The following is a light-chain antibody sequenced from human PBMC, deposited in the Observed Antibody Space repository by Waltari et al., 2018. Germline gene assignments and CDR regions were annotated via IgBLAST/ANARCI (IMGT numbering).Light chain of an antibody. Sequence: QSALTQSASVSGSPGQSITISCIGTSSDIGGYDFVPWYQHHPGKAPKLVIYGVTKRPSGVSNRCSGSKSGNTASLTISGLQAEDEADYYCNSYTTGSTWVFGGGTKLTVL. CDR1: SSDIGGYDF. J-gene: IGLJ3*02. V-gene: IGLV2-14*03. CDR2: GVT. CDR3: NSYTTGSTWV.